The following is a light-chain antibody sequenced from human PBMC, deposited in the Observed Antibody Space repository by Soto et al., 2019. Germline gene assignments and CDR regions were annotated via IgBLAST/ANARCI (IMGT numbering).Light chain of an antibody. V-gene: IGKV3-15*01. J-gene: IGKJ5*01. CDR3: QLYNTWTPLIT. CDR2: GAS. Sequence: EIVMTQSPATLSVSPGERATLSCRASQSVSSNLAWYQQKPGQAPRLLIYGASTRATGIPARFSGSGSGTEFTLTISSLQSEDFAVYCCQLYNTWTPLITFGQGTRREIK. CDR1: QSVSSN.